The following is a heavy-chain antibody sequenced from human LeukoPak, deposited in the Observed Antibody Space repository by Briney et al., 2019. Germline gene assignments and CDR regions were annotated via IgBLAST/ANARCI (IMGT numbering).Heavy chain of an antibody. Sequence: GGSLRLSCAASGFIFSSCGMHWVRQAPGKGLEWVAVIWDDGSNKYYVDSVKGRFTISRDNSKNTLFLQMDSLRVEDTAVYYCARDYGSGTYYNDYWGQGTLVTVSS. CDR3: ARDYGSGTYYNDY. J-gene: IGHJ4*02. CDR2: IWDDGSNK. CDR1: GFIFSSCG. D-gene: IGHD3-10*01. V-gene: IGHV3-33*01.